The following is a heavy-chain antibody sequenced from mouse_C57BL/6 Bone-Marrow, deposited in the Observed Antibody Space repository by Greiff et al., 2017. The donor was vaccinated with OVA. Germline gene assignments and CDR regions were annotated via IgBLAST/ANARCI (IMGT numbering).Heavy chain of an antibody. J-gene: IGHJ2*01. CDR2: IYPSDSET. V-gene: IGHV1-61*01. Sequence: QVQLQQPGAELVRPGSSVKLSCKASGYTFTSYWMDWVKQRPGQGLEWIGNIYPSDSETHYNQKFKDKATLTVDKSSSTAYMQLSSLTSEDSAVYYGGRGGIYYGNYNFDYWGQGTTLTVSS. CDR3: GRGGIYYGNYNFDY. CDR1: GYTFTSYW. D-gene: IGHD2-1*01.